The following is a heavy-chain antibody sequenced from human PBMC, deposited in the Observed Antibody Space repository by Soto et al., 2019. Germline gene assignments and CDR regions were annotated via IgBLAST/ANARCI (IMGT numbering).Heavy chain of an antibody. CDR1: GFTFSNYG. CDR3: ARPLPTYYYDMDV. V-gene: IGHV3-33*01. Sequence: GGSLRLSCAASGFTFSNYGMHWVRQAPGKGLEWVAIIWYDGSNKYYADSVKGRFTISRDNSKNTLYLQMNSLRAEDTAVYYCARPLPTYYYDMDVWGQGTTVTVSS. J-gene: IGHJ6*02. CDR2: IWYDGSNK.